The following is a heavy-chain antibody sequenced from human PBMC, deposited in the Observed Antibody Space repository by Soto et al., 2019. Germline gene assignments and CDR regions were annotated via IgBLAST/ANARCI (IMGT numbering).Heavy chain of an antibody. CDR3: ARDLKFGQADY. J-gene: IGHJ4*02. D-gene: IGHD3-10*01. CDR1: GGSVSSGSYC. CDR2: IYASGNT. Sequence: SETLSLTCTVSGGSVSSGSYCWSWIRQPSGKGLEWIGRIYASGNTNYNPSLKSRVTMSVDKSKNQFSLKLSSVTAADTAVYYCARDLKFGQADYWGQGSQVTVSS. V-gene: IGHV4-61*02.